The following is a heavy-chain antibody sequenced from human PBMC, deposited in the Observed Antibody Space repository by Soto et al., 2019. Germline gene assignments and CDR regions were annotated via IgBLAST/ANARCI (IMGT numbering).Heavy chain of an antibody. Sequence: PSETLSLTSPVSGGSIGSSSYYWGWIRQPPGKGLEWIGSIYYSGSTYYNPSLKSRVTISVDTSKNQFSLKLSSVTAADTAVYYCARPSGGGASGSEGAFDIWGQGTMVTVSS. CDR2: IYYSGST. V-gene: IGHV4-39*01. J-gene: IGHJ3*02. CDR3: ARPSGGGASGSEGAFDI. CDR1: GGSIGSSSYY. D-gene: IGHD1-26*01.